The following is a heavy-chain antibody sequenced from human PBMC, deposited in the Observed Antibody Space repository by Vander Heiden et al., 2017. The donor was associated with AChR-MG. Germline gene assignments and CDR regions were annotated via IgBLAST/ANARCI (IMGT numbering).Heavy chain of an antibody. CDR1: GHSFTSYW. V-gene: IGHV5-51*01. J-gene: IGHJ4*02. Sequence: EVQLVPSGAEVKKPGVPLTLPCKGSGHSFTSYWIGGGRQMPGKGLEWMGIIYPGDADTRYSPSFQGQVTISADKAISTAYLQWSSLKASDTAMYYCARHSSTRARPFDYWGQGTLVTVSS. D-gene: IGHD2-2*01. CDR2: IYPGDADT. CDR3: ARHSSTRARPFDY.